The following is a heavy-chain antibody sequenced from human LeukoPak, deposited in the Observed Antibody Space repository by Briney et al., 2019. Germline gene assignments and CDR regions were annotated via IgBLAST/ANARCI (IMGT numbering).Heavy chain of an antibody. D-gene: IGHD3-3*01. J-gene: IGHJ4*02. CDR2: ISGSGDNT. CDR1: GFTFRNYA. CDR3: AREINYDFWSETC. Sequence: PPGGSLRLCCAASGFTFRNYAMNWVRQAPGKGLEWVSAISGSGDNTYYADSVKGRFTISRDNSKNTLYLQMNSLRAEDTAVYYCAREINYDFWSETCWGQGTLVTVSS. V-gene: IGHV3-23*01.